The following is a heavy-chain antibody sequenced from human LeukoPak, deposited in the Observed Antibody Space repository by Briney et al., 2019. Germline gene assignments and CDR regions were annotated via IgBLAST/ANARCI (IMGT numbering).Heavy chain of an antibody. Sequence: ASVKVSCKASGDSIRSYGITWVRQAPGQGLEWMGWISDYDGNTNYAQNVKGRLTMATDTSTSTAYMELRSLRSDDTAVYYCARSRVRGSPHPNAFDIWGQGTKVTVSS. J-gene: IGHJ3*02. CDR1: GDSIRSYG. CDR2: ISDYDGNT. D-gene: IGHD3-10*01. CDR3: ARSRVRGSPHPNAFDI. V-gene: IGHV1-18*01.